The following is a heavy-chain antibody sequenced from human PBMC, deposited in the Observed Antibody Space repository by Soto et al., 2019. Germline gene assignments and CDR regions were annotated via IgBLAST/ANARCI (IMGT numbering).Heavy chain of an antibody. Sequence: VQLVESGGGVVQPGRSLRLSCAASGFTFSSYGMHWVRQAPGKGLEWVAVISYDGSNKYYADSVKGRFTISRDNSKNTLYLQMNSLRAEDTAVYYCAKGVGYYDSSGYPPFDYWGQGTLVTVSS. CDR3: AKGVGYYDSSGYPPFDY. J-gene: IGHJ4*02. CDR1: GFTFSSYG. V-gene: IGHV3-30*18. D-gene: IGHD3-22*01. CDR2: ISYDGSNK.